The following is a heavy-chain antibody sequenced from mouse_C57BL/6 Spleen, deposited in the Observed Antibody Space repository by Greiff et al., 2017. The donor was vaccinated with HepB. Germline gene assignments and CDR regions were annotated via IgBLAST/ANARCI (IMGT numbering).Heavy chain of an antibody. D-gene: IGHD1-1*01. Sequence: VQLQQSGPELVKPGASVKISCKASGYSFTGYYMNWVKQSPEKSLEWIGGINPSTGGTTYNQKFKAKATLTVDKSSSTAYMQLKSLTSEDSAVYYCALTTVAHYYAMDYWGQGTSVTVSS. V-gene: IGHV1-42*01. CDR3: ALTTVAHYYAMDY. CDR1: GYSFTGYY. CDR2: INPSTGGT. J-gene: IGHJ4*01.